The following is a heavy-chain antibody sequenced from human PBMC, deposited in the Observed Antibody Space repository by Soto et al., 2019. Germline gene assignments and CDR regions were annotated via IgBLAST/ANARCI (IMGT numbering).Heavy chain of an antibody. D-gene: IGHD5-18*01. CDR1: GYTFTGYY. CDR3: ARDGVRERDTAMVTLDY. J-gene: IGHJ4*02. CDR2: INPNSGGT. V-gene: IGHV1-2*04. Sequence: ASVKVSCKASGYTFTGYYMHWVRQAPGQGLEWMGWINPNSGGTNYAQKFQGWVTMTRDTSISTAYMELSRLRSEDTAVYYCARDGVRERDTAMVTLDYWGQGTLVTVSS.